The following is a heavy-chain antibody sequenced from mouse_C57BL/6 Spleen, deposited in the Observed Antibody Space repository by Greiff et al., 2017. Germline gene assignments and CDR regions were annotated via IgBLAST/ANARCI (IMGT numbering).Heavy chain of an antibody. V-gene: IGHV1-69*01. J-gene: IGHJ4*01. CDR1: GYTFTSYW. CDR3: ARYLYAMDY. CDR2: IDPSDSYT. Sequence: QVQLQQSGAELVMPGASVKLSCKASGYTFTSYWMHWVKQRPGQGLEWIGEIDPSDSYTNYNQKFKGKSTLTVDKSSSTAYMQLSSLTSEGSAVYYCARYLYAMDYWGQGTSVTVSS.